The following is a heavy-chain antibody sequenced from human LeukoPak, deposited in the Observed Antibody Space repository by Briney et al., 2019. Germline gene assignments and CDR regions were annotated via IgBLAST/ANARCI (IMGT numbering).Heavy chain of an antibody. D-gene: IGHD2-15*01. CDR2: ISGSGGST. CDR3: AGCSGGSCYSRGKYGVDV. J-gene: IGHJ6*02. Sequence: GGSLRLSCAASGFTFSRYAMSWVGQARGKGGEWVSAISGSGGSTYYADSVKGGFTVSRDNSKNTLYLQMNSLRADDTAVYYCAGCSGGSCYSRGKYGVDVWGQGTTVIVSS. V-gene: IGHV3-23*01. CDR1: GFTFSRYA.